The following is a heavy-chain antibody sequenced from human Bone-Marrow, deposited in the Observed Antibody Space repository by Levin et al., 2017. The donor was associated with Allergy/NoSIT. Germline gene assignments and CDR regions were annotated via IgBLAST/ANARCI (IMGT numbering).Heavy chain of an antibody. CDR1: GGTFRNHA. J-gene: IGHJ4*02. V-gene: IGHV1-69*13. D-gene: IGHD1-26*01. CDR2: IIPSFGTP. Sequence: ASVKVSCKSSGGTFRNHAFSWVQQAPGQGLEWMGGIIPSFGTPTYAQRFLGRVTITADESSRTAYMELSSLRSDDTAVYYCASRVGADSSLVNLDYWGQGTMVTVSS. CDR3: ASRVGADSSLVNLDY.